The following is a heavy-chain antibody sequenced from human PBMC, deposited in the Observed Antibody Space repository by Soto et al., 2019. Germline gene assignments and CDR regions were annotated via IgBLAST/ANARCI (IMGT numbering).Heavy chain of an antibody. V-gene: IGHV4-4*02. CDR2: IYHSGST. J-gene: IGHJ6*03. CDR3: ARDFRGSGSYRYYYYMDV. Sequence: SLTCAVSSGSISSSNWWSWVRQPPGKGLEWIGEIYHSGSTNYNPSLKSRVTISVDKSKNQFSLKLSSVTAADTAVYYCARDFRGSGSYRYYYYMDVWGKGTTVTVSS. D-gene: IGHD3-10*01. CDR1: SGSISSSNW.